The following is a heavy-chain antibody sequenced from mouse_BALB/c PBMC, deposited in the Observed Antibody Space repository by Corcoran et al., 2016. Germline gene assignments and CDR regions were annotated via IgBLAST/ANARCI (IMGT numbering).Heavy chain of an antibody. J-gene: IGHJ3*01. D-gene: IGHD1-1*01. V-gene: IGHV9-3-1*01. CDR3: ARRHGSSYWFAY. CDR2: INTYTGEP. Sequence: QIQLVQSGTELKKPGETVKISCKASGYTFTNYGMNWVKQAPGKGLKWMGWINTYTGEPTYADDFKGRFAFSLETSASTAYLQINNLKNEDTATYFCARRHGSSYWFAYWGQGTLVTVSA. CDR1: GYTFTNYG.